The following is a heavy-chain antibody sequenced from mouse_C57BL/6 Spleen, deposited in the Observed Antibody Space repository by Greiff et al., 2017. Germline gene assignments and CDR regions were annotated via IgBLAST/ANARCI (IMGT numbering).Heavy chain of an antibody. Sequence: EVKLQESGPVLVKPGASVKMSCKASGYTFTDYYMNWVKQSHGKSLEWIGVINPYNGGTSYNQKFKGKATLTVDKSSSTAYMELNSLTSEDSAVYYCASFGDGYPLAYWGQGTLVTVSA. CDR2: INPYNGGT. CDR1: GYTFTDYY. CDR3: ASFGDGYPLAY. D-gene: IGHD2-3*01. V-gene: IGHV1-19*01. J-gene: IGHJ3*01.